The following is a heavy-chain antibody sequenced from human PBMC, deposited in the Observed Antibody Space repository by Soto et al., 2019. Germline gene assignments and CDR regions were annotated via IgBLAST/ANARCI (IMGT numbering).Heavy chain of an antibody. CDR1: GFPFNGSA. Sequence: EVQLVESGGGLVHPGGSLKLSCAASGFPFNGSAMHWVRQASGKGLEWVGRIRSKPNNYATAYAASLEGRFTISRDDSETTAYRQMNSLNTAATAVYYCAGDVYYHVDVWGQGTTVTVSS. D-gene: IGHD3-10*01. CDR2: IRSKPNNYAT. J-gene: IGHJ6*02. CDR3: AGDVYYHVDV. V-gene: IGHV3-73*02.